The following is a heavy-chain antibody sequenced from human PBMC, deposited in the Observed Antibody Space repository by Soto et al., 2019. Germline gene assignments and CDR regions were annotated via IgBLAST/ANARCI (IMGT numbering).Heavy chain of an antibody. CDR3: AARRRTDYGDY. CDR2: IKEDGSEK. CDR1: GLTLRNNW. J-gene: IGHJ4*02. D-gene: IGHD1-1*01. V-gene: IGHV3-7*01. Sequence: EVQLVESGGAWFKLGGPLRLPFAASGLTLRNNWRSWSGKSQGRGLEWVANIKEDGSEKYYVDSVKGRFTISRDNAKNSLYLQMNSLRAEDTAVYYCAARRRTDYGDYWGQGTLLTVSS.